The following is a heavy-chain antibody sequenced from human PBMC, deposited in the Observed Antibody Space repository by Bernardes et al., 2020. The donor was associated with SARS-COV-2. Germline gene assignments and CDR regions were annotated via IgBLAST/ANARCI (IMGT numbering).Heavy chain of an antibody. J-gene: IGHJ4*02. CDR2: IYHSGST. Sequence: SETLSLTCTVSGGSISSSYWWTWVRQPPGKGLEWIGEIYHSGSTNYNPSLKSRVTISVDKSKNQFSLKLSSVTAADTAVYYCARDSGTSGWRDWGQGTLVTVSS. CDR1: GGSISSSYW. CDR3: ARDSGTSGWRD. D-gene: IGHD6-19*01. V-gene: IGHV4-4*02.